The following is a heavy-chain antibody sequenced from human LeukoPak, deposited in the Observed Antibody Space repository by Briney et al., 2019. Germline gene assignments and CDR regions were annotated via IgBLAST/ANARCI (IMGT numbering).Heavy chain of an antibody. Sequence: SETLSLTCAVYGGSFSGYHWSWIRQPPGKGLEWIGEINHSGSTNYNPSLKSRVTISVDTSKNQFSLKLSSVTAADTAVYYCARGSSQQWLVRGAFNYWGQGTLVTASS. CDR1: GGSFSGYH. J-gene: IGHJ4*02. D-gene: IGHD6-19*01. V-gene: IGHV4-34*01. CDR3: ARGSSQQWLVRGAFNY. CDR2: INHSGST.